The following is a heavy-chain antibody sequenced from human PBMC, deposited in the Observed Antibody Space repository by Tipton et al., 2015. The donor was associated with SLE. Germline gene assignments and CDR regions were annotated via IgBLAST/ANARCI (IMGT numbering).Heavy chain of an antibody. Sequence: QVQLVQSGAEVKKPGASVKVSCKASGYTFSNNGISWVRQAPGQGLEWMGWISGYNGNTNYAQKFQGRVTMTTDTSSNTTYMALRSPRSDDTAIYYCARECSGTGCLDYWGQGTLVTVSS. V-gene: IGHV1-18*01. J-gene: IGHJ4*02. D-gene: IGHD2-8*02. CDR2: ISGYNGNT. CDR3: ARECSGTGCLDY. CDR1: GYTFSNNG.